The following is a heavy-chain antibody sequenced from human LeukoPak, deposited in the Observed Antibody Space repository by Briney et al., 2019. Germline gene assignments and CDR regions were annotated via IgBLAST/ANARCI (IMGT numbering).Heavy chain of an antibody. CDR2: ISANNGNT. V-gene: IGHV1-18*03. CDR1: GGTFSNYA. Sequence: ASVKVSCKASGGTFSNYAISWVRQAPGQGLEWMGWISANNGNTNYAQKIQGRVTMTTDTSTSTAYMELRSLRSDDMAVYYCAKALGGYSSSSGFYYMDVWGKGTTVTVSS. J-gene: IGHJ6*03. D-gene: IGHD6-6*01. CDR3: AKALGGYSSSSGFYYMDV.